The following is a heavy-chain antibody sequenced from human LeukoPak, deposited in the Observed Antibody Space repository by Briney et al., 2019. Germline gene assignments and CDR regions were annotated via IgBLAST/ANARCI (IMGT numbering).Heavy chain of an antibody. J-gene: IGHJ6*02. Sequence: GGSLRLSCAASGFTFSSYAMRWVRQAPGKGLEWVSAISGSGGSTYYADSVKGRFTISRDNSKNTLYLQMNSLRAEDTAVYYCAISYSSSSYFFDFYYYGMDVWGQGTTVTVSS. V-gene: IGHV3-23*01. D-gene: IGHD6-6*01. CDR1: GFTFSSYA. CDR2: ISGSGGST. CDR3: AISYSSSSYFFDFYYYGMDV.